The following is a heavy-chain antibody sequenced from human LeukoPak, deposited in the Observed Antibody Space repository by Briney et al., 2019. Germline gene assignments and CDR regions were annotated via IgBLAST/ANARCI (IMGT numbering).Heavy chain of an antibody. CDR1: GFTFSDYA. J-gene: IGHJ4*02. Sequence: PGGSLRLSCAASGFTFSDYAMTWVRQAPGKGLDWVSTTSGSGYTPYYTDSVKGRFTISRDNSKNTLFLQMNSLRVEDTAVYYCVKDRGYCSSSSCYGFDYWGQGTLVTVSS. CDR3: VKDRGYCSSSSCYGFDY. CDR2: TSGSGYTP. V-gene: IGHV3-23*01. D-gene: IGHD2-2*01.